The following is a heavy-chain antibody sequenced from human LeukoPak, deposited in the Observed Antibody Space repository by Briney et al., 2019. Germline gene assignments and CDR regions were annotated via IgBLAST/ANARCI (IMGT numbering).Heavy chain of an antibody. D-gene: IGHD1-7*01. Sequence: GGFLRLSCAGSGFSFSSAWMTWVRQAPGKGLEWVGRIRANAEGGTADYAAPVKGRFTISGDDSENTLYLQMSSLKIEDTATYYCTTDRKELENHWGQGTLVTVSS. CDR2: IRANAEGGTA. CDR1: GFSFSSAW. V-gene: IGHV3-15*01. J-gene: IGHJ5*02. CDR3: TTDRKELENH.